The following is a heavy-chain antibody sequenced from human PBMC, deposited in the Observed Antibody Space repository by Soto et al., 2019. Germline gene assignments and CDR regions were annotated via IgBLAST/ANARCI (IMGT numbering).Heavy chain of an antibody. J-gene: IGHJ4*02. V-gene: IGHV4-31*03. D-gene: IGHD5-12*01. Sequence: PSETLSLTCTVSGGSISSGGYYWSWIRQHPGKGLEWIGYIYYSGSTYYNPSLKSRVTISVDTSKNQFSLKLSSVTAADTAVYYCARFIVATYYFDYWGQGTLVTVSS. CDR3: ARFIVATYYFDY. CDR1: GGSISSGGYY. CDR2: IYYSGST.